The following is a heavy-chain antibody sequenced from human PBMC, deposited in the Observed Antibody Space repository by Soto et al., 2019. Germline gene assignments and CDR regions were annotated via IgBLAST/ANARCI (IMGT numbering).Heavy chain of an antibody. V-gene: IGHV3-23*01. D-gene: IGHD3-16*01. J-gene: IGHJ4*02. CDR2: ISVNGGST. CDR3: AKDEVFHDYDASGWGYFDY. CDR1: GLTFSRCA. Sequence: EVQLLESGGGSVQPGGSLRLSCAASGLTFSRCAMSWVRQAPGKGLEWVSAISVNGGSTYYAESVRGRFTISRDNSKNTLYLQMNGLRTDDTAVYFCAKDEVFHDYDASGWGYFDYWGQGILVTVSS.